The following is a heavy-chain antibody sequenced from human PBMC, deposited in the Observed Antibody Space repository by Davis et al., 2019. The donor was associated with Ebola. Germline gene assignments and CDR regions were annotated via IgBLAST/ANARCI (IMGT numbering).Heavy chain of an antibody. D-gene: IGHD4-23*01. V-gene: IGHV3-7*03. CDR3: ARGGRWLDY. Sequence: GGSLRLSCAASGFTFSSYWISWVRQAPGKGLEWVANIKPDASEKSYVGSVKGRFTISRDDAKSSVSLQMNSLTTEDTAVYYCARGGRWLDYWGQGTLVTVSS. CDR1: GFTFSSYW. CDR2: IKPDASEK. J-gene: IGHJ4*02.